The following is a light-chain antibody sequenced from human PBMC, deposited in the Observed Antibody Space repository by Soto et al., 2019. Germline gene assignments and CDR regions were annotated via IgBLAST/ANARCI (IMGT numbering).Light chain of an antibody. V-gene: IGLV1-51*02. CDR1: NANIGQNY. J-gene: IGLJ1*01. Sequence: QSVLTQPPSLSAAPGQKVTISCSGSNANIGQNYVSWYQQRPGTAPKVRIYETNIRPSEIPDRFSGPKSGTSATLGITGLQTGDEADYYCLTWDSSLSAHVFGTGTKVTVL. CDR2: ETN. CDR3: LTWDSSLSAHV.